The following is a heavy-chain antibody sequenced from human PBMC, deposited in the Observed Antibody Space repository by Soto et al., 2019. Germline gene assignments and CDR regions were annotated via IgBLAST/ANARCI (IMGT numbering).Heavy chain of an antibody. V-gene: IGHV4-39*01. D-gene: IGHD3-16*01. CDR3: AGKVLTLDV. CDR2: IYYSGST. CDR1: GGSISSSSYY. J-gene: IGHJ6*02. Sequence: PSETLSLTCTVSGGSISSSSYYWGWIRQPPGKGLEWIGSIYYSGSTYYNPSLKNRVKISVDTSKNQFSLKLSSVNAADTAVYYCAGKVLTLDVWGQGTTVTVSS.